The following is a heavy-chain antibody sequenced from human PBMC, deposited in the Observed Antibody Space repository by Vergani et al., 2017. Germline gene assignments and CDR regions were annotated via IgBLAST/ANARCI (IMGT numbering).Heavy chain of an antibody. CDR3: AKAGPAAALDDAFDI. CDR2: ISGSGGST. CDR1: GGSISSSSYY. D-gene: IGHD6-13*01. V-gene: IGHV3-23*01. J-gene: IGHJ3*02. Sequence: LQLQESGPGLVKPSETLSLTCTVSGGSISSSSYYWGWVRQAPGKGLEWVSAISGSGGSTYYADSVKGRFTISRDNSKNTLYLQMNSLRAEGTAVYYCAKAGPAAALDDAFDIWGQGTMVTVSS.